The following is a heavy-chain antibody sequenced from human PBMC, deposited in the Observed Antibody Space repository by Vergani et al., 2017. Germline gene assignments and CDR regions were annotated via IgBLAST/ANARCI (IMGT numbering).Heavy chain of an antibody. D-gene: IGHD6-6*01. CDR2: IYPGDSDT. J-gene: IGHJ5*02. CDR3: ARHLRAYSSSILPEGFWFDP. CDR1: GYSFTSYW. V-gene: IGHV5-51*01. Sequence: EVQLVQSGAEVKKPGESLTISCKGSGYSFTSYWIGWVRQMPGKGLEWMGIIYPGDSDTRYSPSFQGQVTISADKSISTAYLQWSSLKASDTAMYYCARHLRAYSSSILPEGFWFDPWGQGTLVTVSS.